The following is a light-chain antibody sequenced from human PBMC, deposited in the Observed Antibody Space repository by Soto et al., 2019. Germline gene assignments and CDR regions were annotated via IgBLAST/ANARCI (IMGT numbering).Light chain of an antibody. CDR1: QSLLHSNGYNY. CDR2: LGS. J-gene: IGKJ1*01. V-gene: IGKV2-28*01. CDR3: MQALQTSWT. Sequence: DIVMTQSPLSLPVTPGEPASISCRSSQSLLHSNGYNYLDWYLQKPGQSPQLLVYLGSTRASGVPDRFSGSGSGTDFTLKISRVEADDVGVYYCMQALQTSWTFGQGTKVEIK.